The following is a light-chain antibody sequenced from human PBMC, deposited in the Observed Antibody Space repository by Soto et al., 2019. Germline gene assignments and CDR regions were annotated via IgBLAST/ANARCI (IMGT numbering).Light chain of an antibody. J-gene: IGKJ1*01. CDR2: DAS. CDR3: QQRSHWPLT. Sequence: EIVLTQSPATLSLSPGERATLSCRASQSVGSYFAWYQQKPGQAPRLLIYDASNRATGIPARFSGSGSGTDFALTISLLESEDFAVYYCQQRSHWPLTFGQGTKVEIK. CDR1: QSVGSY. V-gene: IGKV3-11*01.